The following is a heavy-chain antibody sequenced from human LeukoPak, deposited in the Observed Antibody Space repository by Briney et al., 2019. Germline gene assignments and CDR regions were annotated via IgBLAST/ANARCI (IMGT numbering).Heavy chain of an antibody. CDR1: GYTFTGYY. D-gene: IGHD6-13*01. J-gene: IGHJ4*02. Sequence: GASVKVSCKASGYTFTGYYMHWVRQAPGQGLEWMGRINPNSGGTNYAQKFQGRVTMTRDTSISTAYMELSRLRSDDTAVYYCARGIAAAGTWYFDYWGQGTLVTVSS. CDR3: ARGIAAAGTWYFDY. V-gene: IGHV1-2*06. CDR2: INPNSGGT.